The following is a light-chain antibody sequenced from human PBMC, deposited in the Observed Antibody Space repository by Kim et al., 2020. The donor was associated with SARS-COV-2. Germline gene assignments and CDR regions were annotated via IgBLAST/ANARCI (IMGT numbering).Light chain of an antibody. Sequence: ASVGDRVTIPCRASQSINNWLAWYQQKPGKAPKLLIYRASTLQSGVPSRFSGSRSGTEFTLTISNLQSDDFATYYCQHSYSSSPYTFGPGTKLEI. CDR2: RAS. V-gene: IGKV1-5*03. CDR1: QSINNW. CDR3: QHSYSSSPYT. J-gene: IGKJ2*01.